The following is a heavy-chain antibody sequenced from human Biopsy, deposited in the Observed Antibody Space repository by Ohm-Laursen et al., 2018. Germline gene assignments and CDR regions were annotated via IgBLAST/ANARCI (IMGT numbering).Heavy chain of an antibody. V-gene: IGHV1-24*01. J-gene: IGHJ4*02. Sequence: GSSVKVSCKVSGSSLTEFSIHWVRQTPGKGPQWMGGFDAEDGETLQSQHFLGRVTMTADTSRDTTFMELSSMTSADTAVYYCATAPLLVAASFDSWGQGTLVTVSS. D-gene: IGHD2-15*01. CDR3: ATAPLLVAASFDS. CDR2: FDAEDGET. CDR1: GSSLTEFS.